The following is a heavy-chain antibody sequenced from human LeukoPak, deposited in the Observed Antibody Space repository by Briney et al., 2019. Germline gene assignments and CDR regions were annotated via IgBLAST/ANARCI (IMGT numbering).Heavy chain of an antibody. CDR2: IYTSGST. D-gene: IGHD2-2*01. Sequence: SETLSLTCTVSGGSISSGSYYWSWIRQPAGKGLEWIGRIYTSGSTNYNPSLKSRVTISVDTSKNQFSLKLSSVTAADTAVYYCARDFGCSSISCYWAPFDYWGQGTLVTVSS. V-gene: IGHV4-61*02. CDR1: GGSISSGSYY. CDR3: ARDFGCSSISCYWAPFDY. J-gene: IGHJ4*02.